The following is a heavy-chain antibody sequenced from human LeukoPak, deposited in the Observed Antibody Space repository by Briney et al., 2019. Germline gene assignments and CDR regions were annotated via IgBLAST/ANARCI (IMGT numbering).Heavy chain of an antibody. Sequence: ASVKVSCKTSGYTFTRYDINWVRQAPGQGLEWMGWLNPGRGNTGYAPEFQGRVTMTRNTSISTAYMELSSLRSEDTAVYYCAREGITMVRGAGYWGQGTLVTVSS. CDR1: GYTFTRYD. CDR2: LNPGRGNT. V-gene: IGHV1-8*01. J-gene: IGHJ4*02. D-gene: IGHD3-10*01. CDR3: AREGITMVRGAGY.